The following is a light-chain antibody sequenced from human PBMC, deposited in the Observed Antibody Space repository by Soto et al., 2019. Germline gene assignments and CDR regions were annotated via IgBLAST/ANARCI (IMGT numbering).Light chain of an antibody. Sequence: DIQMTQSPSSLSASVGDRVTITCRASQSISSYLNWYQQKPGKAPKLXXYAASSLQSGVPSRFSGSGSGTDFTLTISSLQPEDFATYYCQQSYSTLGITFGQGTRLEIK. J-gene: IGKJ5*01. V-gene: IGKV1-39*01. CDR2: AAS. CDR3: QQSYSTLGIT. CDR1: QSISSY.